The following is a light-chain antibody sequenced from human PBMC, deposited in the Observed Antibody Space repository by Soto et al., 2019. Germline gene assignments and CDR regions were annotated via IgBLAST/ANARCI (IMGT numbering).Light chain of an antibody. CDR2: GAS. Sequence: EIVLTQSPGTLSLSPGERATLSCRTSQSVSSSYLAWYQQKPGQAPRLLIYGASSRTTGIPDRFSGSGSGTAFTVTISRLGPEDFAVYYCQHLDTVGHGTKVDI. CDR1: QSVSSSY. J-gene: IGKJ3*01. V-gene: IGKV3-20*01. CDR3: QHLDT.